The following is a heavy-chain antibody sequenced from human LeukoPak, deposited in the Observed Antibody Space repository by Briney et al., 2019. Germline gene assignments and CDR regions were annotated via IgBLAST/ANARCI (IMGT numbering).Heavy chain of an antibody. J-gene: IGHJ6*03. D-gene: IGHD3-3*01. CDR3: AKDDNWRGSYNYYYMDV. V-gene: IGHV3-33*06. CDR2: IWYDGSSE. Sequence: PGGSLRLSCAASGVNFGSYGMHWVRQAPGKGLEGVAGIWYDGSSEQYADSVKGRVTISRDNSRDTLYMQMNSLRAEDTAVYYCAKDDNWRGSYNYYYMDVWRKGTSVTVPS. CDR1: GVNFGSYG.